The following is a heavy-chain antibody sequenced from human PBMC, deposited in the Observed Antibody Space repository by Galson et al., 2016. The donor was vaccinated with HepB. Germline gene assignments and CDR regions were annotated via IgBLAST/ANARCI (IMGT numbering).Heavy chain of an antibody. CDR3: ARDSGYNEHGGFDN. CDR1: GFTASATY. J-gene: IGHJ4*02. V-gene: IGHV3-66*02. D-gene: IGHD5-24*01. CDR2: VFSGGTT. Sequence: SLRLSCAASGFTASATYMAWVRQAPGKGLECVSVVFSGGTTFYADSVMGRFTISRDHSTNTLYLQMRSLRTEDTAVYYCARDSGYNEHGGFDNWGQGTLATVST.